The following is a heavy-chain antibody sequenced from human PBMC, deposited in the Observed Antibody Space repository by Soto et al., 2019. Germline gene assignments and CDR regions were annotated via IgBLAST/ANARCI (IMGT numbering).Heavy chain of an antibody. V-gene: IGHV4-31*03. Sequence: PSETLSLTCTVSGGSVSSGSYYWSWIRQHPGRGLEWIGYIYYTGNTYYNPSLKSRLAISVDTSKNQFSLKLTSVTAADTAVYYCASDPYYYASGFWGQGTLVTVSS. CDR3: ASDPYYYASGF. D-gene: IGHD3-10*01. J-gene: IGHJ4*02. CDR2: IYYTGNT. CDR1: GGSVSSGSYY.